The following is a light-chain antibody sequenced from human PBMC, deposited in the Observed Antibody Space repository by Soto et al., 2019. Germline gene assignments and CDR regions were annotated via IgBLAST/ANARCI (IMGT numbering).Light chain of an antibody. CDR2: GAS. V-gene: IGKV3-20*01. CDR3: QHYESSPPSYT. Sequence: EIVLTQSPGPLSLSPGERATLSCRASQSLTSTYLAWYQQKPGQAPRLLIYGASSRATGVPDRFSGSGSGTDFTLTISRLEPEDFAVYYCQHYESSPPSYTFGQGTKLEIK. CDR1: QSLTSTY. J-gene: IGKJ2*01.